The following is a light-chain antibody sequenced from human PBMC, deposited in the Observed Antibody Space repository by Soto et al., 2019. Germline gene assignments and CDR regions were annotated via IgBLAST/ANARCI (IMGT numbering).Light chain of an antibody. CDR3: QQYGNSPLT. CDR1: QSVSGIF. CDR2: GTS. V-gene: IGKV3-20*01. J-gene: IGKJ4*01. Sequence: EIVLTQSPGTLSLSPGERATLSCRASQSVSGIFLAWYQQKPGQAPRLLIYGTSSRATGIPDRFSGSGSGTDFTLTISRLEPEDFAAYYCQQYGNSPLTFGGGTKVDIK.